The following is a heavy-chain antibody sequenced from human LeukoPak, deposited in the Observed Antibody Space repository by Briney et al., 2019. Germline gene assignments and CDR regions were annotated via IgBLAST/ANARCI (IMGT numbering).Heavy chain of an antibody. Sequence: GGSLRLSCAASGFTFSSYGMHWVRQAPGKGLEWVAFIRYDGSNKYYADSVKGRFTISRDNSKNTLYLQMNSLRAEDTAVYYCAKLIVAAGSPSFDIWGQGTMVTVSS. V-gene: IGHV3-30*02. CDR3: AKLIVAAGSPSFDI. J-gene: IGHJ3*02. CDR2: IRYDGSNK. D-gene: IGHD6-13*01. CDR1: GFTFSSYG.